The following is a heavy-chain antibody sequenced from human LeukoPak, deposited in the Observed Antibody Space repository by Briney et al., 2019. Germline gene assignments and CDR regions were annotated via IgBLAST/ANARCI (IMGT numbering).Heavy chain of an antibody. CDR2: IRFDGRNK. J-gene: IGHJ4*02. V-gene: IGHV3-30*02. CDR3: ARDLYLTHIDY. CDR1: GFTFSSYG. D-gene: IGHD3-9*01. Sequence: QSGGSLRLSCAASGFTFSSYGMHWVRQAPGKGLEWVAFIRFDGRNKYYADSVKGRFTISRDNSKNTLYLQMHSLRAEDTAVYYCARDLYLTHIDYWGQGTLVTVSS.